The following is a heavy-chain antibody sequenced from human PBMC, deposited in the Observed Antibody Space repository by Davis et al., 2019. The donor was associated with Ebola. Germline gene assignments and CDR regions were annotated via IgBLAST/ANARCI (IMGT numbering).Heavy chain of an antibody. J-gene: IGHJ4*02. V-gene: IGHV3-74*01. Sequence: GESLKISCAASGFTFSSYWMHWVRQAPGKGLVWVSRINSDGSSTSYADSVKGRFTISRDNAKNTLYLQMNSLRAEDTAVYYCARLGSRVGAIHYWGQGTLVTVSS. CDR2: INSDGSST. CDR1: GFTFSSYW. CDR3: ARLGSRVGAIHY. D-gene: IGHD1-26*01.